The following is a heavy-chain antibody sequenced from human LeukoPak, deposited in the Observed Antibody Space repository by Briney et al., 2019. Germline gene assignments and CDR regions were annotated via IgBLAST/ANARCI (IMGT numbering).Heavy chain of an antibody. D-gene: IGHD3-22*01. CDR2: ISYDGSNK. CDR1: GFTFSSYA. J-gene: IGHJ4*02. CDR3: ARDHYDSMGY. Sequence: QSGGSLRLSCAASGFTFSSYAMHWVRQAPGKGLEWVAVISYDGSNKYYADSVKGRFTISRDNSKNTLYLQMNSLRAEDTAVYYCARDHYDSMGYWGQGTLVTVSS. V-gene: IGHV3-30-3*01.